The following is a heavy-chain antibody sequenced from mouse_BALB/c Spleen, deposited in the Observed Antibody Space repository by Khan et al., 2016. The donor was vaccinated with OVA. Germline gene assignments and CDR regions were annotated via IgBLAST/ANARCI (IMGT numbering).Heavy chain of an antibody. Sequence: QVQLQQSGPVLVKPGASVKMSCKASGYTFTDYIINWVRQRTGQGLEWIGQIYPGSGSTYSNEKFKGKATLTADTSSNTAYMQLKSLTSEDSAVYFCARSGYGSLAYWGRGTTLTVSS. V-gene: IGHV1-77*01. J-gene: IGHJ2*01. D-gene: IGHD1-1*01. CDR2: IYPGSGST. CDR3: ARSGYGSLAY. CDR1: GYTFTDYI.